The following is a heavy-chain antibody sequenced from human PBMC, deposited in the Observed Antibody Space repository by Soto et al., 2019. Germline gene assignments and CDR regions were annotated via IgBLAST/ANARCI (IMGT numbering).Heavy chain of an antibody. J-gene: IGHJ3*02. Sequence: QVQLQQSGPGLLKPSQTLSLTCTVSGGSISSGGNYWSRIRQHPGKGLVWIGFVYDSGSTYYNPYLNSRVIISLDTSKNPFTLRLSSVTAADTAVYYCSSKTTPPPLAVDIWGQGTMVTAAS. CDR1: GGSISSGGNY. V-gene: IGHV4-31*03. CDR2: VYDSGST. CDR3: SSKTTPPPLAVDI. D-gene: IGHD4-17*01.